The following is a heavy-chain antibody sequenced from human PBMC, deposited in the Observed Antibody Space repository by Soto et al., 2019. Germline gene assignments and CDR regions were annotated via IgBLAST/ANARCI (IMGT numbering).Heavy chain of an antibody. CDR2: IYSGGST. D-gene: IGHD2-21*02. Sequence: EVQLVESGGGLVQPGGSLRLSCAASGFTVSSNYMSWVRQAPGKGLEWVSVIYSGGSTYYADSVKGRFTISRDNSKNTLNLQMNSLRAEDTAVYYCARDRGYCGGDCYSSYWGQGTLVTVSS. V-gene: IGHV3-66*01. CDR1: GFTVSSNY. J-gene: IGHJ4*02. CDR3: ARDRGYCGGDCYSSY.